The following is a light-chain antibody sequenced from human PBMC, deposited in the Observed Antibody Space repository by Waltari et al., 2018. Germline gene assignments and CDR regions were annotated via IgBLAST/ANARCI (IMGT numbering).Light chain of an antibody. Sequence: QSALTQPRSVSGSPGQSVTISCTGTTRDVGGSTSVSWYQQQPDKVPKLMIHDVTERPSGVPDRFSGSKSGNTASLTISGLQADDEADYYCCSYAGSLWVFGGGTKVTVL. CDR2: DVT. V-gene: IGLV2-11*01. CDR3: CSYAGSLWV. J-gene: IGLJ2*01. CDR1: TRDVGGSTS.